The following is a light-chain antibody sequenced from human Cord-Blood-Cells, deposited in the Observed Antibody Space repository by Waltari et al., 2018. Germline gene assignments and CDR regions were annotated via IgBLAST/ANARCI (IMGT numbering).Light chain of an antibody. Sequence: AIRMTQSPSSLSASTGDRVTITCRASQGISRYLALYQQKPGKAPKLLIYAASTLQSGVPSRFSGSGAGTDFTLTISCLQSEDFATYYCQQYYSYPYTFGQGTKLEIK. CDR2: AAS. J-gene: IGKJ2*01. CDR3: QQYYSYPYT. V-gene: IGKV1-8*01. CDR1: QGISRY.